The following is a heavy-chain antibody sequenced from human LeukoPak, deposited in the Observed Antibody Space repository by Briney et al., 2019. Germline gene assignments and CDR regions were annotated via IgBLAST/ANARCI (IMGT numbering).Heavy chain of an antibody. CDR3: ARHSDNSAYSMDV. Sequence: GGSLRLSCAASGFTFSGSAMHWVRQASGKGLEWVGRIRSKANNYATAYAASVKGRFSISRDDSKDTAYLQMNSLKTEDTAVYYCARHSDNSAYSMDVWGQGTTVTVSS. J-gene: IGHJ6*02. CDR1: GFTFSGSA. D-gene: IGHD3-22*01. V-gene: IGHV3-73*01. CDR2: IRSKANNYAT.